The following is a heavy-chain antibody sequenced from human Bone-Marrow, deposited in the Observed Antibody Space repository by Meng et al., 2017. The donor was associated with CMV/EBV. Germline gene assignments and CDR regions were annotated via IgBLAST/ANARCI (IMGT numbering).Heavy chain of an antibody. Sequence: ASVKVSCKASGYTFTSYDINWVRQATGQGLEWMGWMNPNSGNTGYAQKFQDRVTMTRDTSTSTVYMELSSLRSEDTAVYYCARGDTVTIDYWGQGTLVTVSS. J-gene: IGHJ4*02. V-gene: IGHV1-8*01. CDR1: GYTFTSYD. D-gene: IGHD4-17*01. CDR2: MNPNSGNT. CDR3: ARGDTVTIDY.